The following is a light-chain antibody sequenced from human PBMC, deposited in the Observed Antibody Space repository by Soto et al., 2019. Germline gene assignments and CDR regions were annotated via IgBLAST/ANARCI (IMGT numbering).Light chain of an antibody. CDR1: QSVSSSY. J-gene: IGKJ1*01. V-gene: IGKV3-15*01. CDR3: QQYNNWPPWT. Sequence: EIVLTQSPGTLSLTPGERATLSCRASQSVSSSYLAWYQQKPGQPPRLLIYDASTRATGIPARFSGSGSETEFTLTISSLQSEDYAIYYCQQYNNWPPWTFGQGTKVDIK. CDR2: DAS.